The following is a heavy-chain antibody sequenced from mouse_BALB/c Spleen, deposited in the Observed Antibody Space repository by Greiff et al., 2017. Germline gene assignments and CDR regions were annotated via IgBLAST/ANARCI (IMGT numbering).Heavy chain of an antibody. CDR3: ARLYDGAMDY. Sequence: QVQLKESGAELAKPGASVKMSCKASGYTFTSYWMHWVKQRPGQGLEWIGYINPSTGYTEYNQKFKDKATLTADKSSSTAYMQLSSLTSEDSAVYYCARLYDGAMDYWGQGTSVTVSS. D-gene: IGHD2-3*01. CDR1: GYTFTSYW. J-gene: IGHJ4*01. V-gene: IGHV1-7*01. CDR2: INPSTGYT.